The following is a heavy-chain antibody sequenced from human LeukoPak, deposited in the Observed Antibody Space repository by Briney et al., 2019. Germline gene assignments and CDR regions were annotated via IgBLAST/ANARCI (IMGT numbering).Heavy chain of an antibody. CDR1: GGSISSGDYY. D-gene: IGHD4-17*01. J-gene: IGHJ6*02. Sequence: SETLSLTCTVSGGSISSGDYYWSWIRQPPGKGLEWIGYIYYSGSTYYNPSLKSRVTISVDKSKNQFSLKLSSVTAADTAVYYCARQPNTVTTDYYYYGMDVWGQGTTVTVSS. CDR2: IYYSGST. CDR3: ARQPNTVTTDYYYYGMDV. V-gene: IGHV4-30-4*01.